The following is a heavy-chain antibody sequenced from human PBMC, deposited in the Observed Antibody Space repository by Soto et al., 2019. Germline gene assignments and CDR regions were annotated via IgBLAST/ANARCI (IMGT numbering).Heavy chain of an antibody. V-gene: IGHV3-15*07. CDR2: IKSKTDGGTT. CDR1: GFTFSNAW. CDR3: TTDSYSTIIIVRFDY. D-gene: IGHD3-22*01. J-gene: IGHJ4*01. Sequence: PGGSLRLSCAASGFTFSNAWINWVRQAPGKGLEWVGRIKSKTDGGTTDYAEPVKDRFAISRDDSKNKVYLQMNSLKNEDTADYYCTTDSYSTIIIVRFDYWGHGTLVTVSS.